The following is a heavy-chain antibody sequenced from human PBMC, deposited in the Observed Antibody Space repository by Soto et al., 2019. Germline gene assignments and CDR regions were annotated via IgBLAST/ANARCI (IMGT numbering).Heavy chain of an antibody. D-gene: IGHD1-7*01. V-gene: IGHV1-3*01. CDR3: ARDEGGWNSIEGGFVKFILDY. J-gene: IGHJ4*02. CDR2: INAGNGDT. Sequence: ASVKVSCKTSGYTFSMHAIHWVRQAPGQGLEWMGWINAGNGDTKYSEKFQDRVATTRDAYASAANMEVRSLRSEDTAIYYCARDEGGWNSIEGGFVKFILDYWGQGSVVTVSS. CDR1: GYTFSMHA.